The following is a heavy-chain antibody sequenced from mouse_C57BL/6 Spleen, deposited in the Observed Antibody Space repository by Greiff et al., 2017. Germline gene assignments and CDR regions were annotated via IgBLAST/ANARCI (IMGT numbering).Heavy chain of an antibody. V-gene: IGHV1-55*01. Sequence: QVQLQQPGAELVKPGASVKMSCKASGYTFTSYWITWVKQRPGQGLEWIGDIYPGSGSTNYNEKFQSKATLTVDTSSSTAYMQLSSLTSEDSAVXYCARQFLFTTVVAKDYWGQGTTLTVSS. CDR3: ARQFLFTTVVAKDY. D-gene: IGHD1-1*01. J-gene: IGHJ2*01. CDR1: GYTFTSYW. CDR2: IYPGSGST.